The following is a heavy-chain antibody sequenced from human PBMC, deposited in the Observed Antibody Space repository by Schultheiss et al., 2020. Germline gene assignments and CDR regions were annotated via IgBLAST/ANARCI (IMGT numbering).Heavy chain of an antibody. CDR2: IYPGDSGT. CDR3: ARAYERNGRRSDC. V-gene: IGHV5-51*01. J-gene: IGHJ4*02. D-gene: IGHD3-22*01. Sequence: GESLKISCKGSGYSFTNYWIGWVRQMPGKGLEWMGIIYPGDSGTRYSPSFQGQVTISADKSITTAYLQWSSLKASDTAMYYCARAYERNGRRSDCWGQGTLVTVSS. CDR1: GYSFTNYW.